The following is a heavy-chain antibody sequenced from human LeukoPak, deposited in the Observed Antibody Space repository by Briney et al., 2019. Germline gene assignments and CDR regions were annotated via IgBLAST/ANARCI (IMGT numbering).Heavy chain of an antibody. J-gene: IGHJ4*02. V-gene: IGHV3-23*01. CDR3: AKLGLWFGESAWDY. Sequence: TGGSLRLSCAASGFTFSSYAMSWVRQAPGKGLEWVSVISGSGGSTYYADSVKGRFTISRDNSKNTLYLQMNSLRAEDTAVYYCAKLGLWFGESAWDYWGQGTLVTVSS. CDR1: GFTFSSYA. D-gene: IGHD3-10*01. CDR2: ISGSGGST.